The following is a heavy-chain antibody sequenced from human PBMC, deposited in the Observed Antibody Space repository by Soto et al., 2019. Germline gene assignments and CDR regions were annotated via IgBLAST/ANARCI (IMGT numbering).Heavy chain of an antibody. CDR3: AKVSSSWYSGFFDL. CDR2: LSDSGGST. Sequence: EVQLSESGGGLVQPGGSLRLSCTASGFTFSSHAMTWVRQAPGKGLEWVSGLSDSGGSTYYADSVKGRFTISRDNSMNTLYLQMNTLRAEDTAVYYCAKVSSSWYSGFFDLWGQGTLVTVSS. D-gene: IGHD6-13*01. V-gene: IGHV3-23*01. CDR1: GFTFSSHA. J-gene: IGHJ4*02.